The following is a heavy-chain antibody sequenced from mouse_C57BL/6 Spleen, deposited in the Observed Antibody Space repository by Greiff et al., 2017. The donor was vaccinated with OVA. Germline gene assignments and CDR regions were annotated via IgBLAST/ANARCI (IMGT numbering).Heavy chain of an antibody. V-gene: IGHV1-61*01. J-gene: IGHJ2*01. D-gene: IGHD1-1*01. Sequence: QVQLQQPGAELVRPGSSVKLSCKASGYTFTSYWMDWVKQRPGRGLEWIGNIYPSDSETHYNQKFKDKATLTVDKSSSTAYMQLSSLTSEDSAVYYCARNYGSFDYWGQGTTLTVSS. CDR1: GYTFTSYW. CDR2: IYPSDSET. CDR3: ARNYGSFDY.